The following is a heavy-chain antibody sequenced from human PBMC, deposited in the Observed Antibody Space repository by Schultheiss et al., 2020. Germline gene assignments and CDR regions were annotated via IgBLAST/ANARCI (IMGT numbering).Heavy chain of an antibody. CDR3: AKDQVERIAVAGPGGWWGMDV. CDR2: IYYSGST. CDR1: GGSISSYY. D-gene: IGHD6-19*01. J-gene: IGHJ6*02. V-gene: IGHV4-4*08. Sequence: SETLSLTCTVSGGSISSYYWSWIRQPPGKGLEWIGYIYYSGSTNYNPSLKSRVTISVDTSKNQFSLKLSSVTAADTAVYYCAKDQVERIAVAGPGGWWGMDVWGQGTTVTVSS.